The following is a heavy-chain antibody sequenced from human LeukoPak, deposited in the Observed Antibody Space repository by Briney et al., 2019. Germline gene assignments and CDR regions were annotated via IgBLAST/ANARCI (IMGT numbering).Heavy chain of an antibody. D-gene: IGHD3-9*01. CDR2: ISAYNGNT. CDR3: ARDGPDYYDILTGYYSLDY. J-gene: IGHJ4*02. Sequence: ASVKVSCEASGYTFTSYGISWVRQAPGQGLEWMGWISAYNGNTNYAQKLQARVTMTTDTSTSTAYMELRSLRSDDTAVYYCARDGPDYYDILTGYYSLDYWGQGTLVTVSS. V-gene: IGHV1-18*01. CDR1: GYTFTSYG.